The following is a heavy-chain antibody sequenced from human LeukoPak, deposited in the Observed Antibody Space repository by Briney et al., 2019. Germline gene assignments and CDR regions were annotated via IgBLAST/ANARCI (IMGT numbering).Heavy chain of an antibody. CDR3: ARHRGPSLYNTVYFDY. Sequence: GGSLRLSCAASGFTFSSYAMHWVRQAPGKGLEWAAVISHDGSNKYYADSVKGRFTISRDNSKNTLYLQMNSLRAEDTAVYYCARHRGPSLYNTVYFDYWGRGTLVTVSS. J-gene: IGHJ4*02. D-gene: IGHD3-16*01. V-gene: IGHV3-30-3*01. CDR1: GFTFSSYA. CDR2: ISHDGSNK.